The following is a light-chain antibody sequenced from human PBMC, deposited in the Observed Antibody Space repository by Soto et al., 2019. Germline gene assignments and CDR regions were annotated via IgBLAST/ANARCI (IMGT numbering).Light chain of an antibody. J-gene: IGKJ1*01. Sequence: DIQMTQSPSTLSASVGDRVTITCRASQNISRWLAWYQQKPGKAPKLLIHYASTLESGVLSRFRGSGSGTEFTLTISSLQPDDFATYYCQQYNSYSFGPGTKGDIK. CDR3: QQYNSYS. V-gene: IGKV1-5*01. CDR1: QNISRW. CDR2: YAS.